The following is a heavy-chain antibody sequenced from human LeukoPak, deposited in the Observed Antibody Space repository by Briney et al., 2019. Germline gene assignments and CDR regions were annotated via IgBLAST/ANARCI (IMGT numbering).Heavy chain of an antibody. Sequence: ASVKVSCKASGYTLTGYYMHWVRQATGQGLEWMGWINPNSGDTYYAQKFQGRVTMTRDTSISTAYMELSRLRSDDTAFYYCARPTLQTLGAWGQGTLVTVSS. D-gene: IGHD3-10*01. CDR1: GYTLTGYY. J-gene: IGHJ5*02. V-gene: IGHV1-2*02. CDR2: INPNSGDT. CDR3: ARPTLQTLGA.